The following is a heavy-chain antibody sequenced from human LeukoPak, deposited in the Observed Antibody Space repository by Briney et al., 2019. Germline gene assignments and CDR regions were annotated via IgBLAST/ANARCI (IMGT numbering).Heavy chain of an antibody. CDR2: ISWNSGSI. J-gene: IGHJ6*02. CDR1: GFTFSSYS. D-gene: IGHD6-13*01. CDR3: AKDSAAAADYYYGMDV. Sequence: PGGSLRLSCAASGFTFSSYSMNWVRQAPGEGLEWVSGISWNSGSIGYADSVKGRFTSSRDNAKNSLYLQMNSLRAEDTALYYCAKDSAAAADYYYGMDVWGQGTTVTVSS. V-gene: IGHV3-9*01.